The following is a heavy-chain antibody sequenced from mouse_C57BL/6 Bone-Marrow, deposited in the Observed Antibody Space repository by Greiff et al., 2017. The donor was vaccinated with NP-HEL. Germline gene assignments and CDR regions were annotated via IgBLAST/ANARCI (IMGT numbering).Heavy chain of an antibody. CDR1: GFPITSGYY. V-gene: IGHV12-3*01. CDR3: AGGVYDGYPWFAY. CDR2: ITHSGET. J-gene: IGHJ3*01. Sequence: VKVVESGPGLVKPSQSLFLTCSITGFPITSGYYWIWIRQSPGKPLEWMGYITHSGETFYNPSLQSPISITRETSKNQFFLQLNSVTTEDTAMYYCAGGVYDGYPWFAYWGQGTLVTVSA. D-gene: IGHD2-3*01.